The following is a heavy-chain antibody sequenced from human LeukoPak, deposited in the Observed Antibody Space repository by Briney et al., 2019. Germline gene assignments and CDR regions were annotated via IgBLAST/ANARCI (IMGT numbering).Heavy chain of an antibody. V-gene: IGHV3-48*04. D-gene: IGHD6-19*01. CDR2: ISSSSSK. Sequence: GGSLRLSCVASGFIFSSYSMNWVRQAPGKGLECVSYISSSSSKYYADSVKGRFTISRDNAKNSLYLQMNSLRAEDTAVYYCARDPGYSSGWYTFDPWGQGTLVTVSS. CDR1: GFIFSSYS. J-gene: IGHJ5*02. CDR3: ARDPGYSSGWYTFDP.